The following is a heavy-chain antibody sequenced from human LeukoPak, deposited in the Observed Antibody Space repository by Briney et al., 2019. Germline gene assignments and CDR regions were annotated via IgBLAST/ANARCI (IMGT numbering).Heavy chain of an antibody. D-gene: IGHD1-1*01. CDR2: IYYSGST. CDR3: AGAVSTNAIDY. Sequence: PSETLSLTCTVSGGSISSGIYYWNWNRQHPGKGLEWIGYIYYSGSTYYNPSLKSRLTMSVDTSKNQFSLKLSSVTAADTAVYFCAGAVSTNAIDYWGQGTLVTVSS. CDR1: GGSISSGIYY. V-gene: IGHV4-31*03. J-gene: IGHJ4*02.